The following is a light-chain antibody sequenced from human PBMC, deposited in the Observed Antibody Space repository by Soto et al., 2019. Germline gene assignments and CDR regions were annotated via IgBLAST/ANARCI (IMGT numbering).Light chain of an antibody. CDR1: QPISSW. J-gene: IGKJ1*01. Sequence: DIQMTQSPSTLSGSVGDRVTITCRASQPISSWLAWYQQKPGKAPKLLIYKASTLKSGVPSRFSGSGSGTDFTLTITSLQPDDFSTYYCQHYNSYSEAFGQGTKVELK. CDR2: KAS. CDR3: QHYNSYSEA. V-gene: IGKV1-5*03.